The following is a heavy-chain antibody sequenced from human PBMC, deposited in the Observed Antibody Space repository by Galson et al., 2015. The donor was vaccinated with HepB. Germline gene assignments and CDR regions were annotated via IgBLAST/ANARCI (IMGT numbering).Heavy chain of an antibody. J-gene: IGHJ4*02. CDR3: ARASSYSSSYYDF. CDR1: GGSITSSYW. V-gene: IGHV4-4*02. CDR2: IYHSGSS. D-gene: IGHD6-13*01. Sequence: ETLSLTCAVSGGSITSSYWWSWVRQPPGKGLEWIGDIYHSGSSNYKPSLKSRVTISVDKSKNQFSLQLRSVTAADTAVYYCARASSYSSSYYDFWGQGILVTVSS.